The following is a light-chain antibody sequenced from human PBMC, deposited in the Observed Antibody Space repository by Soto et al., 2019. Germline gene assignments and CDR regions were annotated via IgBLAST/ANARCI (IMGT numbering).Light chain of an antibody. CDR2: DVS. CDR3: SSYTSSSPPVV. Sequence: QSALTQPASVSGSPGQSITISCTGTSSDVGGYNYVSWYQQHPGKAPKLMIYDVSNRPSGVSNRFSGSKSGNTASLTISGLQAEDEADYYCSSYTSSSPPVVFGGETKVTVL. V-gene: IGLV2-14*01. J-gene: IGLJ2*01. CDR1: SSDVGGYNY.